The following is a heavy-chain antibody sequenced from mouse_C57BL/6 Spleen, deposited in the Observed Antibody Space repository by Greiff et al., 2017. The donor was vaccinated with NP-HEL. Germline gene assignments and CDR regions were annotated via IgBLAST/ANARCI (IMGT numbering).Heavy chain of an antibody. Sequence: VQLKESGPGLVKPSQSLSLTCSVTGYSITSGYYWNWIRQFPGNKLEWMGYISYDGSNNYNPSLKNRFSITRDTSKNQFFLKLNSVTTEDTATYYCARDLDYWGQGTTLTVSS. J-gene: IGHJ2*01. CDR2: ISYDGSN. CDR1: GYSITSGYY. CDR3: ARDLDY. V-gene: IGHV3-6*01.